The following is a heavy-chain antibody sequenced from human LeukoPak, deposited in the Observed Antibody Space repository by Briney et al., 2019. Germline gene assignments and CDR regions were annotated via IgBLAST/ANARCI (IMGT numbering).Heavy chain of an antibody. V-gene: IGHV1-18*01. Sequence: ASVKVSCKASGYTFTSYGISWVRQAPGQGLEWMGWISAYNGNANYAQKLQGRVTMTTDTSTSTAYMELRSLRSDDTAVYYCARAHDFRSGYPIHPSGYWGQGTLVTVSS. CDR3: ARAHDFRSGYPIHPSGY. J-gene: IGHJ4*02. CDR2: ISAYNGNA. CDR1: GYTFTSYG. D-gene: IGHD3-3*01.